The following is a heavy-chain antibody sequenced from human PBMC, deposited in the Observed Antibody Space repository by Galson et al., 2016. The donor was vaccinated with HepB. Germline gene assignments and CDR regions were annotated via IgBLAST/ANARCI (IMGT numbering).Heavy chain of an antibody. CDR1: GFTFSSYG. D-gene: IGHD3-9*01. J-gene: IGHJ6*04. Sequence: SLRLSCAASGFTFSSYGMHWVRQAPGKGLDWVAVISFDGRNTYYADSVKGRFTISRANSENSVYLQMNSLRAEDTAVYYCAKDESEDYDVVTAYSHYYSAMDGWCKGSAVTVSS. CDR3: AKDESEDYDVVTAYSHYYSAMDG. CDR2: ISFDGRNT. V-gene: IGHV3-30*18.